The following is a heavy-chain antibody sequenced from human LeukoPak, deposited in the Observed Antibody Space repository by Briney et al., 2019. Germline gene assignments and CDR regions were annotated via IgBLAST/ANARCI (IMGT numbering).Heavy chain of an antibody. CDR1: GFTFSSYN. CDR3: AKAIGSGYSQAGV. Sequence: PGGSLRLSCAASGFTFSSYNMNWVRQAPGKGLEWVSSISSSSRYIYYADSVKGRFTISRDNAKNSLYLQMNSLRAEDTAVYYCAKAIGSGYSQAGVWGKGTTVTISS. V-gene: IGHV3-21*04. J-gene: IGHJ6*04. D-gene: IGHD5-18*01. CDR2: ISSSSRYI.